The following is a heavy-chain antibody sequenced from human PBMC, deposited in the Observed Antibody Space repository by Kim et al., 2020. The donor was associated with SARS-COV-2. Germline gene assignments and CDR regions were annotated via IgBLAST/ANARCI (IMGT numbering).Heavy chain of an antibody. D-gene: IGHD2-15*01. Sequence: GRFTISRDDSKNTLYLQMNSLKTEDTAVYYCTTVSSPQYCSGGSCYLEDYWGQGTLVTVSS. CDR3: TTVSSPQYCSGGSCYLEDY. J-gene: IGHJ4*02. V-gene: IGHV3-15*01.